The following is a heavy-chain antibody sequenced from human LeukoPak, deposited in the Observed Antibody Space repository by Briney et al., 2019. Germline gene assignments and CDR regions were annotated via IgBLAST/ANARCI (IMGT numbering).Heavy chain of an antibody. J-gene: IGHJ4*02. Sequence: AGGSLRLSCAASGFTFSSYSMNWVRQAPGKGLEWVSSISSSSSYIYYADSVKGRFTISRDNAKNSLYLQMNSLRAEDTVVYYCARDTAYYDSSGYFDCWGQGTLVTVSS. V-gene: IGHV3-21*04. CDR1: GFTFSSYS. CDR2: ISSSSSYI. CDR3: ARDTAYYDSSGYFDC. D-gene: IGHD3-22*01.